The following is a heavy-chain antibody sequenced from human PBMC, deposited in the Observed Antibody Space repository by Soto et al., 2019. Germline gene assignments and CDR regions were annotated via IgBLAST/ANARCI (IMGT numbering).Heavy chain of an antibody. D-gene: IGHD3-10*01. CDR1: GFAVRHNY. V-gene: IGHV3-53*04. Sequence: EVQLVESGGGLVQPGGSLRLSCTASGFAVRHNYMTWVRQAPGKGLEWVSLIYSGGDTAYADSVKGRFTISRHTSQNTLYLQMNSLCAEDTAVYYCARKTDSIPSGGDVWGKGTAVTVSS. CDR3: ARKTDSIPSGGDV. CDR2: IYSGGDT. J-gene: IGHJ6*04.